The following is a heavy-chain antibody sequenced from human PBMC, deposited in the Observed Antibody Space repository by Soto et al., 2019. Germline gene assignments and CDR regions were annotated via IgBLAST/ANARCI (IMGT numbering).Heavy chain of an antibody. V-gene: IGHV3-23*01. J-gene: IGHJ4*02. CDR2: ISGSGGRT. Sequence: EVQLLESGGVLVQPGGSLRLSCAASGFTFSTYAMTWVRQAPGKGLEWVSSISGSGGRTYYADSVKGRFTISRDNSKNTLYLQTNSLRAEDTAVYYYAKAGDYHGSESYFPLDYWGQGTLVPVSS. CDR1: GFTFSTYA. D-gene: IGHD3-10*01. CDR3: AKAGDYHGSESYFPLDY.